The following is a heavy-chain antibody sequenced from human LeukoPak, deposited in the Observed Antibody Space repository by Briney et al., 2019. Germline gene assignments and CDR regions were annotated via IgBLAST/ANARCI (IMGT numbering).Heavy chain of an antibody. J-gene: IGHJ4*02. CDR2: IYYSGST. V-gene: IGHV4-59*01. CDR1: GASISSYY. Sequence: PSETLSLTCTVSGASISSYYWNWIRQPPGKGLEWIGYIYYSGSTNYNPSLKSRVTISVDTSKNQFSLKLSSVTAADTSVYYCARADCRNPHYWGQGTLVTVSS. D-gene: IGHD2-21*02. CDR3: ARADCRNPHY.